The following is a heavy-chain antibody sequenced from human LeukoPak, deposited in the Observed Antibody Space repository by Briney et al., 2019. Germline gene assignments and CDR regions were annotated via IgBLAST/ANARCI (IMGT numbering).Heavy chain of an antibody. J-gene: IGHJ4*02. CDR3: ARHWGHYGDYGGFDS. CDR1: GYSFINYW. CDR2: IYPGDSET. D-gene: IGHD4-17*01. Sequence: GGSLRLSCKSSGYSFINYWVGWVRQMPGKGLEWVGIIYPGDSETRYSPSFQGQVTISVDKSISTAYLQWSSLKASDTAMYYCARHWGHYGDYGGFDSWGQGTLVTVSS. V-gene: IGHV5-51*01.